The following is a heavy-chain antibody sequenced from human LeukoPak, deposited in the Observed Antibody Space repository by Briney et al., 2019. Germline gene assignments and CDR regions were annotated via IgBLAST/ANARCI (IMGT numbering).Heavy chain of an antibody. V-gene: IGHV4-38-2*02. J-gene: IGHJ2*01. CDR3: ARDPGLWFGESFGYFDL. CDR2: IYHSGST. D-gene: IGHD3-10*01. Sequence: PSETLSLTCTVSGYSISSGYYWGWIRQPPGKGLEWIGSIYHSGSTYYNPSLKSRVTISVDTSKNQFSLKLSSVTAADTAVYYCARDPGLWFGESFGYFDLWGRGTLVTVSS. CDR1: GYSISSGYY.